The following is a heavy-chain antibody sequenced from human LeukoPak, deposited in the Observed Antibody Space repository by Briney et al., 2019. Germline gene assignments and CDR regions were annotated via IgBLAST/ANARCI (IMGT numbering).Heavy chain of an antibody. CDR2: IKQDGSEK. CDR3: ARDIGLRKAAPPGWFDP. J-gene: IGHJ5*02. D-gene: IGHD6-6*01. Sequence: GGSLRLSCAASGFTFSSYWTSWVRQAPGKGLEWVASIKQDGSEKYCVDSVKGRFTISRDNANNSLYLQMNSLRADDTAVYYCARDIGLRKAAPPGWFDPWGQGALVTVSS. CDR1: GFTFSSYW. V-gene: IGHV3-7*01.